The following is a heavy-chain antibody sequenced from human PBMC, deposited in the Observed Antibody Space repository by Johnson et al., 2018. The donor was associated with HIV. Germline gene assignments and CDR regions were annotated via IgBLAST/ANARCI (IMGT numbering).Heavy chain of an antibody. CDR3: AKDLVLMDFGGAFYV. Sequence: QMLLVESGGGVVQPGRSLRLSCAASGFTFSSYAMHWVRQAPGKGLEWVAVISYDGSNKYYADSVKGRFTISRDNAKNSLYLHMTSLRVEDTAVYYCAKDLVLMDFGGAFYVWGQGTMVTVSS. CDR2: ISYDGSNK. J-gene: IGHJ3*01. V-gene: IGHV3-30*04. CDR1: GFTFSSYA. D-gene: IGHD2-8*01.